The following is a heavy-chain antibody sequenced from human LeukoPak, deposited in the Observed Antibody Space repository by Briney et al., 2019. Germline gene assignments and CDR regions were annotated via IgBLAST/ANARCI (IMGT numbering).Heavy chain of an antibody. Sequence: SGGSLRLSCAASGFTFSHYDMHWVRQAPGKGLEWVAVIWNDGSNKYYADSVKGRFTIYRDDSQNTLYLQMNSLRAEDTAVYYCAKDAQRGFDYSNSLEYWGQGALVTVSS. V-gene: IGHV3-33*06. D-gene: IGHD4-11*01. CDR1: GFTFSHYD. CDR3: AKDAQRGFDYSNSLEY. J-gene: IGHJ4*02. CDR2: IWNDGSNK.